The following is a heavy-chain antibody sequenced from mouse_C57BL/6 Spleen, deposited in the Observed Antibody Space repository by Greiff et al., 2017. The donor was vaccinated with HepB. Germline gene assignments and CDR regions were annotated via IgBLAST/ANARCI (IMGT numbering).Heavy chain of an antibody. V-gene: IGHV6-3*01. CDR1: GFTFSNYW. D-gene: IGHD1-2*01. Sequence: EVKVEESGGGLVQPGGSMKLSCVASGFTFSNYWMNWVRQSPEKGLEWVAQIRLKSDNYATHYAESVKGRFTISRDDSKSSVYLQMNNLRAEDTGIYYCIPLLRKDAMDYWGQGTSVTVSS. J-gene: IGHJ4*01. CDR2: IRLKSDNYAT. CDR3: IPLLRKDAMDY.